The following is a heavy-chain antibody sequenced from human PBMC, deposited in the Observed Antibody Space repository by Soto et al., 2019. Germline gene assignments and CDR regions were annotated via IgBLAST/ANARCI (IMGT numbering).Heavy chain of an antibody. J-gene: IGHJ5*02. V-gene: IGHV4-31*03. CDR3: ASSGGPEGDWFDP. D-gene: IGHD2-15*01. CDR1: GGPMRRRGYY. Sequence: PSETLSLTCTVSGGPMRRRGYYWSWIRHRPGEGLEWIGFFYYSGITDYNPSLRSRVTISADTSRNQVFLNMYSVTAADTAVYYCASSGGPEGDWFDPWGQGTLVTVSS. CDR2: FYYSGIT.